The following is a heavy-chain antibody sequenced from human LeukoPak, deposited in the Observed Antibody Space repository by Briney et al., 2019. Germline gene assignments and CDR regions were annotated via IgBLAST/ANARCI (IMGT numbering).Heavy chain of an antibody. CDR3: ARDYYGSGSYYNAGYYYYGMDV. J-gene: IGHJ6*02. V-gene: IGHV3-33*01. CDR2: IYYDGSDK. CDR1: GFAFSSYG. D-gene: IGHD3-10*01. Sequence: GRSLRLSCAASGFAFSSYGMHWVRQAPGKGLEWLAVIYYDGSDKYYAASVKGRFTISRDNSKNTLYLQVNSLRAEDTAVYYCARDYYGSGSYYNAGYYYYGMDVWGQGTTVTVSS.